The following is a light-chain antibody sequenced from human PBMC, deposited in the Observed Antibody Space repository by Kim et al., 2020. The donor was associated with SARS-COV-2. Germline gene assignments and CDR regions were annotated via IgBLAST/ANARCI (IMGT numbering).Light chain of an antibody. V-gene: IGLV2-23*02. CDR2: EVS. CDR1: SSDVGTYTL. J-gene: IGLJ3*02. CDR3: CSYAGSSGWV. Sequence: GQSITISCTGTSSDVGTYTLASWYQQHPGKAPKVMIYEVSKRPSGVSNRFSGSKSGSTASLTISGLQAEDESDYYCCSYAGSSGWVFGGGTQLTVL.